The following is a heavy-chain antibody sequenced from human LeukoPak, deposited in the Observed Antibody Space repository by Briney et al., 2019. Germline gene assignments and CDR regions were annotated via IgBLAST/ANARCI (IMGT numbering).Heavy chain of an antibody. Sequence: GGSLRLSCAVSGFSFRNHAMHWVCQAPGRGLEWVAVTSYDGSNKYYADSVKGRFTISRDDSKNTLYLQMNSLRAEDTAVYYCARDTYGSGSYPLFDYWGQGTLVTVSS. V-gene: IGHV3-30-3*01. CDR3: ARDTYGSGSYPLFDY. CDR2: TSYDGSNK. J-gene: IGHJ4*02. CDR1: GFSFRNHA. D-gene: IGHD3-10*01.